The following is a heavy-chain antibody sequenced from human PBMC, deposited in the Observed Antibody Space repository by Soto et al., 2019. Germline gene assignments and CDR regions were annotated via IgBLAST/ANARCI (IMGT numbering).Heavy chain of an antibody. V-gene: IGHV1-18*01. CDR3: ARGNNPYSWFDP. J-gene: IGHJ5*02. D-gene: IGHD2-15*01. Sequence: ASVKVSCKASGYTFTTYDITWVRQAPGQGLEWMGWISAYSGTTNYAQKFQGRVAMSTDTSTTTAYMELRSLRSDDTAVYYCARGNNPYSWFDPWGQGTQLTVSS. CDR1: GYTFTTYD. CDR2: ISAYSGTT.